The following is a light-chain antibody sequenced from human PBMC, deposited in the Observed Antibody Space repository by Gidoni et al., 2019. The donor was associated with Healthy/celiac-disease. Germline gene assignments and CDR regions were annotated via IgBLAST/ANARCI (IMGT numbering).Light chain of an antibody. CDR1: QSVSSY. Sequence: EIVLTQSPATLPLSPGERATHSCRASQSVSSYLAWYQQKPGQAPRLLIYDASTRATGIPARFSGSGSGTDFTLTISSLEPEDFAVYYCQQRSNWPPITFGQXTRLEIK. J-gene: IGKJ5*01. V-gene: IGKV3-11*01. CDR2: DAS. CDR3: QQRSNWPPIT.